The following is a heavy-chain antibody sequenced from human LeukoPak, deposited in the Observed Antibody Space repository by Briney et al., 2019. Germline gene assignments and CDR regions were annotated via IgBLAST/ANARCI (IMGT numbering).Heavy chain of an antibody. D-gene: IGHD4-23*01. Sequence: GGSLRLSCAASGFTFDDYAMHWVRHAPGKGLEWVSLISGDGGSTYYADSVKGRFTISRDNSKNSLYLQMNSLRTEDAALYYCAKDIFLGDYGGTSVIGYWGQGTLVTVSS. J-gene: IGHJ4*02. CDR1: GFTFDDYA. CDR2: ISGDGGST. V-gene: IGHV3-43*02. CDR3: AKDIFLGDYGGTSVIGY.